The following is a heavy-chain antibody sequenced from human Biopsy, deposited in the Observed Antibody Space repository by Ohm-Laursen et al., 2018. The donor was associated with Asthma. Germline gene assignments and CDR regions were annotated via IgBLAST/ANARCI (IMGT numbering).Heavy chain of an antibody. Sequence: ASVKVSCKVSGYNFISFAIHWVRQAPGQRLEWMGWVNTGNGDTKYSQKFQGRVTITRDASASTAYMEMRSLRSEDTATYYCARTYYDFLTGQVKDVFGVWGQGTMVTVSS. CDR1: GYNFISFA. CDR2: VNTGNGDT. D-gene: IGHD3-9*01. J-gene: IGHJ3*01. CDR3: ARTYYDFLTGQVKDVFGV. V-gene: IGHV1-3*04.